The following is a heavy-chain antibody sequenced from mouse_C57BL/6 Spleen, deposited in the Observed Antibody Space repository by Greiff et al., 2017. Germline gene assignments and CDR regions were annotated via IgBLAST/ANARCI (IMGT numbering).Heavy chain of an antibody. CDR3: ARSPRDY. Sequence: EVKLVESGGGLVKPGGSLKLSCAASGFTFSDSGMHWVRQAPETGLEWVAYISSGSSTIYYADTVKGRFTISRDNAKNTLFLQMTSLRSEDTAMYYCARSPRDYWGQGTTLTVSS. J-gene: IGHJ2*01. CDR1: GFTFSDSG. V-gene: IGHV5-17*01. CDR2: ISSGSSTI.